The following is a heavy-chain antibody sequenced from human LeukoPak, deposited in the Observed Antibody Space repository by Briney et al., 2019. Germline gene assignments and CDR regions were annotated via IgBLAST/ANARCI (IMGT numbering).Heavy chain of an antibody. Sequence: PGGSLRLSCAASGFTFSNHGMNWVRQAPGKGLEWVAFIRYDGSNKYYADSVKGRFTISRDNSKNTLYLQMNSLRAEDTAVYYCAKITDGELRRFDYWGQGTLVTVSS. J-gene: IGHJ4*02. D-gene: IGHD1-26*01. CDR3: AKITDGELRRFDY. CDR1: GFTFSNHG. CDR2: IRYDGSNK. V-gene: IGHV3-30*02.